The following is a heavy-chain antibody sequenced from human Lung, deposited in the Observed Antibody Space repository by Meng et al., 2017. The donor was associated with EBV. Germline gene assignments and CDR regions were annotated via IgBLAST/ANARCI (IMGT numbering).Heavy chain of an antibody. CDR3: ARGGTSSAPFDY. CDR1: GRSFSSSY. D-gene: IGHD2-2*01. J-gene: IGHJ4*02. Sequence: GQLQQSGPGLLKPSEPLSLTCGVSGRSFSSSYWSWIRQPPGKGLEWIGQINYSGITNYNPSLKSRVTISVDTSKNQFSLSLNSVTAADTAVYYCARGGTSSAPFDYWGQGTLVTVSS. V-gene: IGHV4-34*01. CDR2: INYSGIT.